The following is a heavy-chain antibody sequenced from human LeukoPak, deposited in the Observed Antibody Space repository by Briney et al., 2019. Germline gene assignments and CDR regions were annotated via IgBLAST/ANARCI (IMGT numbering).Heavy chain of an antibody. CDR2: IIPIFGTA. CDR3: ARGQRYYDFWSGYYGGEPGFDY. J-gene: IGHJ4*02. D-gene: IGHD3-3*01. Sequence: ASVKVSCKASGGTFSSYAISWVRQAPGQGLEWMGGIIPIFGTANYAQKFQGRVTITADESTSTAYMELSSLRSADTAVYYCARGQRYYDFWSGYYGGEPGFDYWGQGTLVTVSS. V-gene: IGHV1-69*13. CDR1: GGTFSSYA.